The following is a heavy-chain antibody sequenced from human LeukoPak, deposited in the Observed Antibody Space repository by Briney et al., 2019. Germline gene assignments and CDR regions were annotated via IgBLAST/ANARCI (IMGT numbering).Heavy chain of an antibody. V-gene: IGHV1-3*01. Sequence: ASVKVSCKASGYTFTSYAMHWVRQAPGQRLEWMGWINAGNGNTKYSQKFQGRVTITRDTSASTAYMELSSLRSEDTAVYYCARAPRNDSSGYYTLHWFDPWGQGTLVTVSS. CDR1: GYTFTSYA. CDR3: ARAPRNDSSGYYTLHWFDP. CDR2: INAGNGNT. D-gene: IGHD3-22*01. J-gene: IGHJ5*02.